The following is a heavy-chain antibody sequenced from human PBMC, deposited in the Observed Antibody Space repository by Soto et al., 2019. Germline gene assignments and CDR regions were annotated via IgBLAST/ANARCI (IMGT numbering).Heavy chain of an antibody. D-gene: IGHD5-12*01. J-gene: IGHJ4*02. Sequence: EVQLVESGGGLVQPGGSLRLSCAASGFTFNNFWMHWVRQAPGKGLVWVSRINSDGTLTNYADSVKGRFTISRDTAKNTLYLQMSSLRAEDTAMYFCARGISGAYDSTYDWWGQGTLVTVST. CDR3: ARGISGAYDSTYDW. CDR2: INSDGTLT. V-gene: IGHV3-74*01. CDR1: GFTFNNFW.